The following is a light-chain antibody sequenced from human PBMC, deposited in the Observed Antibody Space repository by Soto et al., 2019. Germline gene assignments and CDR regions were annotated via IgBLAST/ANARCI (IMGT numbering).Light chain of an antibody. J-gene: IGKJ1*01. V-gene: IGKV3-20*01. CDR3: QQYGSWT. Sequence: EIVLTQSPGTLSVSPGERATLSCRASQTISSNNLAWYQQKPGQAPSLLIYGTSSRGTGIPDRFSGSGSGTDFTLTSSRLEPEDFAIYYCQQYGSWTFGQGTKVEI. CDR2: GTS. CDR1: QTISSNN.